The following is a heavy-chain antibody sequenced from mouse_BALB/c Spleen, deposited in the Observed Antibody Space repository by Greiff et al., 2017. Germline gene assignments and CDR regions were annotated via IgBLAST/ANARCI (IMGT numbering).Heavy chain of an antibody. V-gene: IGHV3-2*02. CDR1: GYSITSDYA. CDR2: ISYSGST. CDR3: ASLLLRYHYFDY. D-gene: IGHD1-1*01. J-gene: IGHJ2*01. Sequence: EVQLVESGPGLVKPSQSLSLTCTVTGYSITSDYAWNWIRQFPGNKLEWMGYISYSGSTSYNPSLKSRISITRDTSKNQFFLQLNSVTTEDTATYYCASLLLRYHYFDYWGQGTTLTVSS.